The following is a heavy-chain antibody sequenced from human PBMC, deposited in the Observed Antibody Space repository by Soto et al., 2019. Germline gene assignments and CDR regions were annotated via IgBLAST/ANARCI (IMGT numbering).Heavy chain of an antibody. Sequence: GGSLRLSCAASGLSFSNYALTWVRQAPGKGLEWVSSISGSGNNIKYSDSVKGRFTISRDNSKNMLFLQIDSLRVEDTALYYCTKDPNGDYIGAFDFCGQGTLVTVS. V-gene: IGHV3-23*01. CDR2: ISGSGNNI. CDR3: TKDPNGDYIGAFDF. D-gene: IGHD4-17*01. J-gene: IGHJ4*02. CDR1: GLSFSNYA.